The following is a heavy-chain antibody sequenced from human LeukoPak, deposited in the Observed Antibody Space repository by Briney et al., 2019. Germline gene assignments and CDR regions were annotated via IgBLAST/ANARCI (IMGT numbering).Heavy chain of an antibody. J-gene: IGHJ4*02. D-gene: IGHD2-15*01. CDR2: IWYDGSNK. V-gene: IGHV3-33*06. CDR3: AKGVRDVVVVVVATDY. CDR1: GFTFSSYG. Sequence: GRSLRLSCAASGFTFSSYGMHWVRQAPGKGLEWVAVIWYDGSNKYYADSVKGRFTISRDNSKNTLYLQMNSLRAEDTAVYYCAKGVRDVVVVVVATDYWGQGTLVTVSS.